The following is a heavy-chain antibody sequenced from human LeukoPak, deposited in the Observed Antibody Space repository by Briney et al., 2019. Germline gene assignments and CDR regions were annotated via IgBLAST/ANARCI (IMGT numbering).Heavy chain of an antibody. Sequence: PSETLSLTCTVSGGSISSGGYYWSWIRQPPGKGLEWIGKINHSGSTNYNPSLKSRVTISVDTSKNQFSLKLSSVTAADTAVYYCARVRWEQTTGTCHFDYWGQGTLVTVSS. V-gene: IGHV4-39*07. CDR2: INHSGST. J-gene: IGHJ4*02. CDR1: GGSISSGGYY. CDR3: ARVRWEQTTGTCHFDY. D-gene: IGHD1-26*01.